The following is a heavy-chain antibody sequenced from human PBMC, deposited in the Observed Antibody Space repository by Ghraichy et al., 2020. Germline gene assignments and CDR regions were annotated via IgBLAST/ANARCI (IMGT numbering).Heavy chain of an antibody. CDR2: IRSRSYGRST. CDR3: TRGPTGEDYYDSSGYPIY. V-gene: IGHV3-49*04. D-gene: IGHD3-22*01. Sequence: GGSLRLSCAASGFTFGDHAMSWVRQAPGKGLEWVGFIRSRSYGRSTEYVASVKGRFTISGDDSTSSVYLQMNSLKTEDTGIYYCTRGPTGEDYYDSSGYPIYWGQGTLVTVSS. CDR1: GFTFGDHA. J-gene: IGHJ4*02.